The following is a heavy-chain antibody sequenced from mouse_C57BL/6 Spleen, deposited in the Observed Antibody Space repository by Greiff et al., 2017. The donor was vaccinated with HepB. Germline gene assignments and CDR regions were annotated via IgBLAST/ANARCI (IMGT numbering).Heavy chain of an antibody. J-gene: IGHJ4*01. Sequence: QVQLQQPGAELVRPGSSVKLSCKASGYTFTSYWMHWVKQRPIQGLEWIGNIDPSDSETHYNQKFKDKATLTVDKSSSTAYMQLSSLTSEDSAVYYCARGDSYGSSHSYYYAKDCWGQGTSVTVAS. CDR3: ARGDSYGSSHSYYYAKDC. V-gene: IGHV1-52*01. CDR2: IDPSDSET. CDR1: GYTFTSYW. D-gene: IGHD1-1*01.